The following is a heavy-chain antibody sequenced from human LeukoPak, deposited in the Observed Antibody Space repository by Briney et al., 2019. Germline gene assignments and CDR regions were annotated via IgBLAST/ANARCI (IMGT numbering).Heavy chain of an antibody. CDR1: GGSISSSSYY. V-gene: IGHV3-23*01. CDR2: ISSSGDST. J-gene: IGHJ4*02. D-gene: IGHD1-7*01. Sequence: ETLSLTCTVSGGSISSSSYYWGWIRQPPGKGLEWVSGISSSGDSTYYADSVKGRFTISRDNSNNTLYLQMNSLRVEDTALYYCAPNYRRDYWGQGTLVTVSS. CDR3: APNYRRDY.